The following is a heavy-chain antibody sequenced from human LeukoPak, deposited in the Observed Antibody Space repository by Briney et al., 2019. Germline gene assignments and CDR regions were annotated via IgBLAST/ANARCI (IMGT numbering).Heavy chain of an antibody. V-gene: IGHV3-7*01. CDR3: AREDGKFDY. CDR2: IGPDGTGK. CDR1: GFTFGTYW. Sequence: PGGSLRLSCAASGFTFGTYWMNWVRQVPGTGLEWVANIGPDGTGKNYGDSVKGRFTISRDNVRNPLYLQMDSLRAEDTAVYYCAREDGKFDYWGQGALVTVSS. J-gene: IGHJ4*02.